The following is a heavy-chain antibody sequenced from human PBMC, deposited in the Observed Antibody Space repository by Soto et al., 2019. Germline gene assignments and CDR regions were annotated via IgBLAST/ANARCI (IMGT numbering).Heavy chain of an antibody. V-gene: IGHV3-23*01. CDR3: AKEIFAAADAATSVLAL. CDR1: GFTFSSHA. J-gene: IGHJ4*01. Sequence: GGSLRLSCAASGFTFSSHAMGCLRQAPGTGPEWVAFVDGSGGDTSYADSVKGRFTISRDNSDNSLYLHMNSLRAEDTGRYFCAKEIFAAADAATSVLALRGQRTPV. CDR2: VDGSGGDT. D-gene: IGHD2-15*01.